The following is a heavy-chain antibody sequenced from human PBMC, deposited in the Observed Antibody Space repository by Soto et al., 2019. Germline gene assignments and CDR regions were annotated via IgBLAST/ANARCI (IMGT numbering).Heavy chain of an antibody. CDR1: GFTFSIFA. CDR3: AKEVSLGSTVGLGY. Sequence: PGGSLRLSCAASGFTFSIFAMSWVRQSPGKGLEWVSTISGSGGGTYYADAVKGRFTISRDNSMGTLYLQMKSLRVEDTAIYYCAKEVSLGSTVGLGYWGQGTLVTVSS. V-gene: IGHV3-23*01. J-gene: IGHJ4*02. D-gene: IGHD7-27*01. CDR2: ISGSGGGT.